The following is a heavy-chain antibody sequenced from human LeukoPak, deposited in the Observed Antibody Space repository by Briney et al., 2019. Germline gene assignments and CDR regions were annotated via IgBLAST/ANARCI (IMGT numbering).Heavy chain of an antibody. CDR3: AKDLSTSNPPAWGYYYHYGMNV. J-gene: IGHJ6*04. Sequence: GGSLRLSCATSGFTFRNYAMSWVRQAPGKGLEWVSEINTSGGKSYYADSVKGRFTIYRDDSKNTLYLQMNSLRVEDTALYYCAKDLSTSNPPAWGYYYHYGMNVWGKGTTVTVSS. CDR2: INTSGGKS. D-gene: IGHD3-16*01. CDR1: GFTFRNYA. V-gene: IGHV3-23*01.